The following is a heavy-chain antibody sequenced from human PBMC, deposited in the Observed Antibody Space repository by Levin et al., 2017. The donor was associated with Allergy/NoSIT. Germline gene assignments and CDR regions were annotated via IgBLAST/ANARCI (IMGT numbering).Heavy chain of an antibody. CDR1: GFTFSTYS. CDR3: ARGYSSGRKAFDI. J-gene: IGHJ3*02. V-gene: IGHV3-48*01. CDR2: ISTSSSTI. D-gene: IGHD6-19*01. Sequence: PGGSLRLSCAASGFTFSTYSMNWVRQAPGKGLEWVSYISTSSSTIYYVDSVKGRFTISRDNAENALYLQMKSLRAEDTAVYYCARGYSSGRKAFDIWGQGTMVTVSS.